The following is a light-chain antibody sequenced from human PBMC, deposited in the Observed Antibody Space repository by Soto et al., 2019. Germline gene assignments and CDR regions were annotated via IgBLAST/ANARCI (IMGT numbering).Light chain of an antibody. J-gene: IGKJ4*01. V-gene: IGKV3-11*01. Sequence: EIVLTQSPGTLSLSPGERATLSCRASQSISMHLAWYQQKRGQAPRLLMYDASNRATGIPARFSGSGSGTDFTLTISSLEPEDFALYYCQQRLNWPLTFGGGTKVEIK. CDR3: QQRLNWPLT. CDR2: DAS. CDR1: QSISMH.